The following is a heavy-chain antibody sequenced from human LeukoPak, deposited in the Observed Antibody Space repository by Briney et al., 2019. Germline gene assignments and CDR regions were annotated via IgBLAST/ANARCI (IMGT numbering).Heavy chain of an antibody. CDR3: AKSYYYASSGYYPIEY. CDR2: ISYDGSNK. CDR1: GFTFNNYA. D-gene: IGHD3-22*01. V-gene: IGHV3-30-3*01. Sequence: GRSLRLSCAASGFTFNNYAMHWVRQAPGKGLEWVALISYDGSNKYYADSVKGRFTISRDNSKNTLSLQMNSLRTEDTAVYYCAKSYYYASSGYYPIEYWGQGALVTVSS. J-gene: IGHJ4*02.